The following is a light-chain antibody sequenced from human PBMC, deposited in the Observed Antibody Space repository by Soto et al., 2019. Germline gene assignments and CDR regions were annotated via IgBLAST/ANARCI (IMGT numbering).Light chain of an antibody. J-gene: IGKJ3*01. V-gene: IGKV3-15*01. Sequence: EIVVTQSPGILSVSPGDRATLSCRASQSVGRNLAWYQQKPGQAPTLLIYAASTRATGLPARLSGSGSGTDFPLIISSLQSEDFAVYYCQEYSKWPLFPFGPGTRVDIK. CDR3: QEYSKWPLFP. CDR1: QSVGRN. CDR2: AAS.